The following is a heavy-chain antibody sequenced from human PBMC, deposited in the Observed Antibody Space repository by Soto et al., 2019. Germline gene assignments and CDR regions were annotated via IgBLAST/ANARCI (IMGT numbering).Heavy chain of an antibody. CDR1: GFTFSYG. J-gene: IGHJ4*02. CDR2: ISYDSSNK. V-gene: IGHV3-30*18. Sequence: VQLLEAGGGLIQPGGSLRLSCAASGFTFSYGIHWLRQAPGKGLEWVAYISYDSSNKFYGDSVNGRFTISRDNSKNTQFLHMNSLRAEDTAVYYCAKLVIGYCSGNTCDDYWGQGTLVAVSS. CDR3: AKLVIGYCSGNTCDDY. D-gene: IGHD2-15*01.